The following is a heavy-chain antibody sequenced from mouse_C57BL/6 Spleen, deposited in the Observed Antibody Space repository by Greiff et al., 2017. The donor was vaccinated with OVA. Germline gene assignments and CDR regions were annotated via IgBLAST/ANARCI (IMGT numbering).Heavy chain of an antibody. CDR1: GFTFSSYA. CDR3: ARDRDYYGSSPFAY. J-gene: IGHJ3*01. D-gene: IGHD1-1*01. V-gene: IGHV5-4*01. CDR2: ISDGGSYT. Sequence: EVNVVESGGGLVKPGGSLKLSCAASGFTFSSYAMSWVRQTPEKRLEWVATISDGGSYTYYPDNVKGRFTISRDNAKNNLYLQMSHLRSEDTAMYSCARDRDYYGSSPFAYWGQGTLVTVSA.